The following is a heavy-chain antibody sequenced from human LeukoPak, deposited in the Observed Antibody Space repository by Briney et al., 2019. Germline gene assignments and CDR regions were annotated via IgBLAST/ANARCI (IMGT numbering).Heavy chain of an antibody. J-gene: IGHJ6*04. CDR2: VNPGGDST. CDR1: GYTFNNYN. CDR3: AELGITMIGGV. D-gene: IGHD3-10*02. V-gene: IGHV1-46*02. Sequence: ASVKVSCKASGYTFNNYNIHWLRQAPGQGLEWMGIVNPGGDSTNYAQDFQGRLTLTGDTSTSTVYMELSSLRSEDTAVYYCAELGITMIGGVWGKGTTVTISS.